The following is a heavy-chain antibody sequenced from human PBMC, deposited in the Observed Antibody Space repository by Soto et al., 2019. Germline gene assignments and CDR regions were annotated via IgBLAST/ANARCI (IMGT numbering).Heavy chain of an antibody. CDR3: AKDISSYSGSYTYYFDY. CDR1: GFTFSNYA. Sequence: PGGSLSLSCAASGFTFSNYAMHWVRQAPGKGLEWVAVISYDGSNKYYADSVKGRFTISRDNPKNTLYLQVNSLRAEDTAVYYCAKDISSYSGSYTYYFDYWGQGTLVTVSS. CDR2: ISYDGSNK. V-gene: IGHV3-30*18. J-gene: IGHJ4*02. D-gene: IGHD1-26*01.